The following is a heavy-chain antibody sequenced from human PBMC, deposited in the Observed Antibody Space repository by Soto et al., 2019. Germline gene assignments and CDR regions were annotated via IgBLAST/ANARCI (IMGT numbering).Heavy chain of an antibody. J-gene: IGHJ4*02. CDR3: ARHYNLPDY. Sequence: QVQLQESGPGLVKPSQTLSLTCTVSGDSISSGDYYWSWIRQPPGKGLEWIGYIYYTGITKYNPSLKSRLTISVDTSKNQFSLKVTSVTAAETAIYYCARHYNLPDYWGQGTLVTVSS. V-gene: IGHV4-30-4*01. CDR2: IYYTGIT. CDR1: GDSISSGDYY. D-gene: IGHD1-1*01.